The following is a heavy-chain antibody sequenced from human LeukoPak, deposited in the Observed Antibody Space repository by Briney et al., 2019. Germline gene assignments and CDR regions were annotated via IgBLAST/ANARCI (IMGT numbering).Heavy chain of an antibody. D-gene: IGHD6-6*01. CDR1: GFTFSSYW. Sequence: AGGSLRLSCAASGFTFSSYWMSWVRQAPGKGLEWVANIKQDGSEKYYVDSVKGRFTISRDNAKNSLYLQMNSLRAEDTAVYYCARERRSSIAALLSYYYYYMDVWGKGTTVTVSS. CDR2: IKQDGSEK. CDR3: ARERRSSIAALLSYYYYYMDV. V-gene: IGHV3-7*01. J-gene: IGHJ6*03.